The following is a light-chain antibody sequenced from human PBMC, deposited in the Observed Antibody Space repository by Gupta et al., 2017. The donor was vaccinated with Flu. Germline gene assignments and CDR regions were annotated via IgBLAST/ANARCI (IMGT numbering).Light chain of an antibody. CDR2: AAS. V-gene: IGKV1-39*01. CDR3: QQSDSTPYT. Sequence: PSSLSASVRDTVSITCLARQRISSYLYWYQQKTGKSPKLLIFAASDGKSGVPSRFSGSGSGTEFKLTISRLQPEDFANYYCQQSDSTPYTFGHGTXLEI. J-gene: IGKJ2*01. CDR1: QRISSY.